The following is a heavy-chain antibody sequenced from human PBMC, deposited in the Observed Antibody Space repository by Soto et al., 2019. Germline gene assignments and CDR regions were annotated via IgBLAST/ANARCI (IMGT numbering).Heavy chain of an antibody. V-gene: IGHV1-69*13. Sequence: SVKVSCKASGGTFSSYAISWVRQAPGQGLEWMGGIIPIFGTANYAQKFQGRVTITADESTITAYMELSSLRSEDTAVYYCARNLCGGDCFTHDYYYYGMDVWGQGTTVTVSS. CDR3: ARNLCGGDCFTHDYYYYGMDV. CDR2: IIPIFGTA. D-gene: IGHD2-21*02. J-gene: IGHJ6*02. CDR1: GGTFSSYA.